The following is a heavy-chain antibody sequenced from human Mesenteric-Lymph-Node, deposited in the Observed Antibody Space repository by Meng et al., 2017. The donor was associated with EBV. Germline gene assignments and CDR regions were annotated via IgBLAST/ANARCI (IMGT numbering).Heavy chain of an antibody. D-gene: IGHD3-10*01. CDR1: GGSIISTNG. CDR3: ARCYGSGRLYAMDV. J-gene: IGHJ6*02. V-gene: IGHV4-4*02. CDR2: ITHTGST. Sequence: QVQLQWTGQGLVKPSGTLSLTCAVPGGSIISTNGWSWVRQAPGKGLEWIGEITHTGSTNYNPSLKSRLTISIDKSKNQFSLKLTSVTAADTAMYYCARCYGSGRLYAMDVWGQGTTVTVSS.